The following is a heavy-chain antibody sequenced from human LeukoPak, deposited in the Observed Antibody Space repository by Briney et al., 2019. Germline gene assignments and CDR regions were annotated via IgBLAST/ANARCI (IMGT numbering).Heavy chain of an antibody. CDR2: INPNSGGT. Sequence: ASVKVSCKASGYTFTGYYMHWVRQAPGQGLEWMGWINPNSGGTNYAQKFQGRVTMTRDTSTSTVYMELSSLRSEDTAVYYCARASRDYCGGDCYNDWFDPWGQGTLVTVSS. D-gene: IGHD2-21*02. J-gene: IGHJ5*02. CDR3: ARASRDYCGGDCYNDWFDP. V-gene: IGHV1-2*02. CDR1: GYTFTGYY.